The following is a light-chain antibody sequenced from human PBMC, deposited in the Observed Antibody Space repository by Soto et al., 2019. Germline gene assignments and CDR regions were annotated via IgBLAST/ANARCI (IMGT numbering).Light chain of an antibody. J-gene: IGLJ2*01. V-gene: IGLV1-47*01. CDR2: RNN. CDR3: ETCEDYVIGFVV. CDR1: TSNIGSNY. Sequence: QSVLTQPPSASGTPGQGVTISCSGSTSNIGSNYVYWYQQLPGTAPKLLIYRNNQRPSGVPDRFSGSKSGTSASLAISGLRGVDEVDDFCETCEDYVIGFVVFGGGTKLTVL.